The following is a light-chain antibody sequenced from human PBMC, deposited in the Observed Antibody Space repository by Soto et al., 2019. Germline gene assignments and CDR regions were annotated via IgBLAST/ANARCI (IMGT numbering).Light chain of an antibody. CDR2: DAS. CDR1: QSVSSN. J-gene: IGKJ5*01. CDR3: QQYNNWPPIT. V-gene: IGKV3-15*01. Sequence: EIVMTQSPATLSVSPGERATLSCRASQSVSSNLAWYQQKPGQAPRLLIYDASNRATGIPDRFSGSGSGTEFTLTISRLQSEDFAVYYCQQYNNWPPITFGQGTRLEIK.